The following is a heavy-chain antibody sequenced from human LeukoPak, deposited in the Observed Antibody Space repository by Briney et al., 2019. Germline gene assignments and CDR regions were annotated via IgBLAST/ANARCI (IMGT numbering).Heavy chain of an antibody. CDR1: GGSISSNC. Sequence: SETLSLTCTVSGGSISSNCWSWIRQPPGRGLEWIGSIYYSGSTYYNPSLKSRVTISVDTSKNQFSLKLSSVTAADTAVYYCARHNPGVGASSEYFQHWGQGTLVTVSS. D-gene: IGHD1-26*01. J-gene: IGHJ1*01. CDR2: IYYSGST. CDR3: ARHNPGVGASSEYFQH. V-gene: IGHV4-59*05.